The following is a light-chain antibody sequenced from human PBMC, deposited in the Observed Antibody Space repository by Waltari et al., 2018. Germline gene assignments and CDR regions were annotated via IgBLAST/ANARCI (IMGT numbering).Light chain of an antibody. Sequence: VLTQSPGTLSLSPGERATLSCRASRSVIKYLAWYQKTPGRAPRLLIYHASTRATGIPDRFSGSGSGTDFSLTISRLEPDDFAVYYCQKYDSLPATFGQGTRVEIK. CDR3: QKYDSLPAT. CDR2: HAS. V-gene: IGKV3-20*01. CDR1: RSVIKY. J-gene: IGKJ1*01.